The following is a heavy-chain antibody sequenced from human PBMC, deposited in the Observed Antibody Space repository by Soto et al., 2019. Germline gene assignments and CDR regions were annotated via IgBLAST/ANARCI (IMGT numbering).Heavy chain of an antibody. CDR3: ATPGGFGMDV. J-gene: IGHJ6*02. Sequence: GESLKISCQGSGYNFATHWIGWVRHKAGKGLEWMGIIFPGDAETRYSPSFQGHITISADKSISTAYLRWSSLKASDTGMYYCATPGGFGMDVWGQGATVTVSS. V-gene: IGHV5-51*01. D-gene: IGHD5-12*01. CDR2: IFPGDAET. CDR1: GYNFATHW.